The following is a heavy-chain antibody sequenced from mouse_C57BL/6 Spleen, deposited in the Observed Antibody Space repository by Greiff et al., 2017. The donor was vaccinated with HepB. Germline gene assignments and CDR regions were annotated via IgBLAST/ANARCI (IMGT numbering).Heavy chain of an antibody. CDR3: ARSLTRAMDY. CDR2: INPNNGGT. Sequence: VQLQQSGPELVKPGASVKISCKASGYTFTDYYMNWVKQSHGKSLEWIGDINPNNGGTSYNQKFKGKATLTVDKSSSTAYMELRSLTSGDSAVYYCARSLTRAMDYWGQGTSVTVSS. J-gene: IGHJ4*01. D-gene: IGHD1-1*01. CDR1: GYTFTDYY. V-gene: IGHV1-26*01.